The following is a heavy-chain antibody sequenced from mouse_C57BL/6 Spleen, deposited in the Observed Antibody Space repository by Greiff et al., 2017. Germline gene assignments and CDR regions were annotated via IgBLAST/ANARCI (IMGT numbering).Heavy chain of an antibody. CDR2: ISYDGSN. V-gene: IGHV3-6*01. D-gene: IGHD3-3*01. Sequence: EVQLKESGPGLVKPSQSLSLTCSVTGYSITSGYYWNWIRQFPGNKLEWMGYISYDGSNNYNPSLKNRISITRDTSKNQFFLKLNSVTTEDTATYYCARDRGHYFDYWGQGTTLTVSS. CDR1: GYSITSGYY. CDR3: ARDRGHYFDY. J-gene: IGHJ2*01.